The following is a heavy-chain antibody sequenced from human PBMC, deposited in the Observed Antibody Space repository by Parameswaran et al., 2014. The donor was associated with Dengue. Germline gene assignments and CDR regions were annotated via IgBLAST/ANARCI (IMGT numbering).Heavy chain of an antibody. V-gene: IGHV3-48*02. CDR3: ARDLRNYGDWMEDI. J-gene: IGHJ3*02. D-gene: IGHD4-17*01. CDR2: ISSSSITI. Sequence: KWIRQPPGKGLEWISYISSSSITIYYADSVKGRFTISRDNAKNSLYLQMDSLRDEDTAVYYCARDLRNYGDWMEDIWGQGTKVTVSS.